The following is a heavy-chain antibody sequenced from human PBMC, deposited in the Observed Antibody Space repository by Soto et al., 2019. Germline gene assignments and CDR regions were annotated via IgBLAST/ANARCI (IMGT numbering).Heavy chain of an antibody. CDR2: IIPIFGTA. CDR1: GGTFSSYA. CDR3: ARSFFPVYSSSWYYYYYGMDV. V-gene: IGHV1-69*13. D-gene: IGHD6-13*01. J-gene: IGHJ6*02. Sequence: SVKVSCKASGGTFSSYAISWVRQAPGQGLEWMGGIIPIFGTANYAQKFQGRVTITADESTSTAYMELSSLRSEDTAVYYCARSFFPVYSSSWYYYYYGMDVWGQGTTVTVSS.